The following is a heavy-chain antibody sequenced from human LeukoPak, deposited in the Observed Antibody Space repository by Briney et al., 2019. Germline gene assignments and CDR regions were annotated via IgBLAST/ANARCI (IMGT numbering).Heavy chain of an antibody. J-gene: IGHJ4*02. CDR1: GLTFSNHG. CDR2: ITSDGNNK. D-gene: IGHD2/OR15-2a*01. CDR3: AKDKIFRYLDY. Sequence: GGSLRLSCAAPGLTFSNHGMHWVRQAPGKGLEWVAMITSDGNNKYYADSVKDRFTISRDDSKNTLYLQMNSLRDEDTAVYYCAKDKIFRYLDYWGQGALVTVTS. V-gene: IGHV3-30*18.